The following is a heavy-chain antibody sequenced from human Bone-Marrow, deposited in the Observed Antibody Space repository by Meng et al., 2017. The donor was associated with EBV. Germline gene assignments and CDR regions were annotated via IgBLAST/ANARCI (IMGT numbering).Heavy chain of an antibody. V-gene: IGHV1-46*01. CDR1: GYTFTSYY. CDR3: VRDISGYSSDY. D-gene: IGHD3-9*01. CDR2: INPSGGTT. J-gene: IGHJ4*02. Sequence: VQLVQCGGGVRKPGDSMKVSCKASGYTFTSYYIHWVRQAPGKGLEWMGIINPSGGTTTYEQKFKGRVTMTRDTSTSTVYMDLSSLRSEDTAVYYCVRDISGYSSDYWGQGTLVTVSS.